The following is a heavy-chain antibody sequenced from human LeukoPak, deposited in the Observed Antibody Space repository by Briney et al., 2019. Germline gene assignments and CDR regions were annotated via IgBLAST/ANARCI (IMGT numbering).Heavy chain of an antibody. V-gene: IGHV4-59*01. Sequence: KASETLSLTRTVSGGSISSYYWSWIRQPPGKGLEWIGYIYYSGSTNYNPSLKSRVTISVDTSKNQFPLKLSSVTAADTAVYYCARGLAFDYWGQGTLVTVSS. J-gene: IGHJ4*02. CDR1: GGSISSYY. CDR3: ARGLAFDY. CDR2: IYYSGST.